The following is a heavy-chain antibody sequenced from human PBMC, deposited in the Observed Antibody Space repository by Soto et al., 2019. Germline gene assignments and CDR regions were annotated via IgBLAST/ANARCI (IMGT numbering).Heavy chain of an antibody. CDR2: IYSGGST. Sequence: GSLRLSCAASGFTVSSNYMSWVRQAPGKGLEWVSVIYSGGSTYYADSVKGRFTISRDNSKNTLYLQMNSLRAEDTAVYYCAAVNYYDSSGPRDIWGQGTMVTVSS. CDR1: GFTVSSNY. CDR3: AAVNYYDSSGPRDI. J-gene: IGHJ3*02. V-gene: IGHV3-53*01. D-gene: IGHD3-22*01.